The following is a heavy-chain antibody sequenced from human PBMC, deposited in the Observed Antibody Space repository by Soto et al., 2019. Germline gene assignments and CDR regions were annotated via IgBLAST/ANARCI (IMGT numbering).Heavy chain of an antibody. Sequence: QVQLQESGPGLVKPSGTLSLTCAVSGGSISSSNWWSWVRQPPGKGLEWIGEIYHSGSTNYNPSLKSRVTRSVDXXRSQFSLTLSSVTAADTAVYYCASSGGYNWNHFDYWGQGTLVTVSS. CDR3: ASSGGYNWNHFDY. V-gene: IGHV4-4*02. CDR2: IYHSGST. J-gene: IGHJ4*02. D-gene: IGHD1-20*01. CDR1: GGSISSSNW.